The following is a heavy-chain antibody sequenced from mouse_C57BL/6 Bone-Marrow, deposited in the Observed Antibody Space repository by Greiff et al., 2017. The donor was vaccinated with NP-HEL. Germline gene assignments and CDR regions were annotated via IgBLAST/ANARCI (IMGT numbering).Heavy chain of an antibody. V-gene: IGHV8-8*01. D-gene: IGHD2-3*01. CDR3: ARMRGGLLPPWFAY. CDR1: GFSLSTFGMG. CDR2: IWWDDDK. Sequence: QVPLKVSGPGILQPSQTLSLTCSFSGFSLSTFGMGVGWIRQPSGKGLEWLAHIWWDDDKHYNPALKSRLTLSKDTSKNQVFSKIANVDTADTATYSCARMRGGLLPPWFAYWGQGALVTVSA. J-gene: IGHJ3*01.